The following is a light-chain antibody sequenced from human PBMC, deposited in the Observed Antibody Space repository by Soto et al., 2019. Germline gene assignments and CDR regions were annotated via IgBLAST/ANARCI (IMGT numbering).Light chain of an antibody. Sequence: IVMTQSPLSLPVTPGEPASIFCRSSQSLLHSNGYNYLDWYLQKPGQSPQLLIYLGSNRASGVPDRFSGSGSGTDFTLKISRVEAEDVGVYYCMQALQTPPWTFGQGTKVEIK. CDR2: LGS. J-gene: IGKJ1*01. CDR3: MQALQTPPWT. V-gene: IGKV2-28*01. CDR1: QSLLHSNGYNY.